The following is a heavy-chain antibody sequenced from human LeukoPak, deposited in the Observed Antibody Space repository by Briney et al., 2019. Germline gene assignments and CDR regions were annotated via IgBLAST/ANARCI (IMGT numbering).Heavy chain of an antibody. Sequence: SETLSLTCTVSGGSISSYYWSWIRQPPGKGLEWIGYIYCSGSTNYNPSLKSRVTISVDTSKSQFSLKLSSVTAADTAVYYCARAFYPGYYSYMAVWGKGTTVTVSS. J-gene: IGHJ6*03. CDR2: IYCSGST. D-gene: IGHD3-3*02. CDR1: GGSISSYY. V-gene: IGHV4-59*01. CDR3: ARAFYPGYYSYMAV.